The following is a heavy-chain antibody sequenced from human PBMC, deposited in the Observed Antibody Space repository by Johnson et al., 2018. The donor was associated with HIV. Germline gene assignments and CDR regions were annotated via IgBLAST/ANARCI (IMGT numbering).Heavy chain of an antibody. J-gene: IGHJ3*02. Sequence: MMLVESGGGLVQPGGSLRLSCTASGFTVSSNYMTWVRQAPGTGLEWVSTIYSDGGTYHADSVRGRSTISRDSSKNTVYLQMNSLRVEDTAVYYCARDSAYSSGWYSGAFDIWGQGTMVTVSS. CDR3: ARDSAYSSGWYSGAFDI. CDR1: GFTVSSNY. CDR2: IYSDGGT. V-gene: IGHV3-66*01. D-gene: IGHD6-19*01.